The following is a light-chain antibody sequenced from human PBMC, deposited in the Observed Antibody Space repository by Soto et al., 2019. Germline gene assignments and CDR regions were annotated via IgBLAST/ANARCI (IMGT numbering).Light chain of an antibody. CDR2: KAS. V-gene: IGKV1-5*03. J-gene: IGKJ1*01. Sequence: IQMTQCPSSLSASVGDRVTITCLASQTISSWLAWYQQKPGKAPKLLIYKASTLKSGVPSRFSGSGSGTEFTLTISSLQPDDFATYYCQHYNSYSEAFGQGTKVDI. CDR1: QTISSW. CDR3: QHYNSYSEA.